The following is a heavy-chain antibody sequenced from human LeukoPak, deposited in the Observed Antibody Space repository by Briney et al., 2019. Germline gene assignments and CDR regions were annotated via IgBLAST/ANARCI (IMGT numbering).Heavy chain of an antibody. V-gene: IGHV4-34*01. J-gene: IGHJ5*02. CDR3: ARVRRYLGGIVVVPASPGWFDH. D-gene: IGHD2-2*01. CDR1: GGSFSGYY. CDR2: INHSGST. Sequence: KPSETLSLTCAVYGGSFSGYYWSWIRQPPGKGLEWVGEINHSGSTNYNPSLKSRVTISVDTSKNQFSLKLSSVTAAHTAVYYCARVRRYLGGIVVVPASPGWFDHWGQGTLVTVSS.